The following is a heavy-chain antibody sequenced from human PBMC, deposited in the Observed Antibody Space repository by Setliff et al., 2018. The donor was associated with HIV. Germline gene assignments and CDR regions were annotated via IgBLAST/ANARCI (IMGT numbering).Heavy chain of an antibody. CDR3: VAKKSGDYPFN. J-gene: IGHJ4*02. CDR1: GGSISSGDYY. D-gene: IGHD4-17*01. V-gene: IGHV4-30-4*08. Sequence: PSETLSLTCTVSGGSISSGDYYWSWIRQPPGKGLEWIGYIYYSGSTYYNPSLRSRVTISLDTSKNQFSLQLSSVTAADTAVYYCVAKKSGDYPFNWGQGTLVTVSS. CDR2: IYYSGST.